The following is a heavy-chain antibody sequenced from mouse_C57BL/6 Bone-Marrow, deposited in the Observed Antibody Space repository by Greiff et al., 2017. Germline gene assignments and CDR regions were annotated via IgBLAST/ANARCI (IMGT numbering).Heavy chain of an antibody. Sequence: QVQLQQSGAELVRPGASVTLSCKASGYTFTDYEMHWVKQTPVHGLEWIGAIDPETGGTAYNQKFKGKAILTADKSSSTAYMELRSLTSEDSAVYYCTRPLYGSTLYYFDYWGQGTTLTVSS. V-gene: IGHV1-15*01. J-gene: IGHJ2*01. D-gene: IGHD1-1*01. CDR2: IDPETGGT. CDR1: GYTFTDYE. CDR3: TRPLYGSTLYYFDY.